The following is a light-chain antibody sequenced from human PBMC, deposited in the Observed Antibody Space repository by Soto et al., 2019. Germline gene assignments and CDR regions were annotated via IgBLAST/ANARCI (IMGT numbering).Light chain of an antibody. CDR1: QSVSSN. CDR2: CAS. J-gene: IGKJ1*01. CDR3: QQYNNWPPWT. Sequence: EIVMTQSPATLSVSPGERATLSCRASQSVSSNLAWYQQQPGQAPRLLLYCASSRATGIPARFSGSGSGTEFTLTISSLQYEDFAVYYCQQYNNWPPWTFGQGTKVEIK. V-gene: IGKV3-15*01.